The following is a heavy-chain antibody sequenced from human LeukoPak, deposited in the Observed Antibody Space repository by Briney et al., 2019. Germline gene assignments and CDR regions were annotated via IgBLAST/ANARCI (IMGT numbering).Heavy chain of an antibody. J-gene: IGHJ5*02. Sequence: GGSLRLSCAASGFTFSRYWMHWVRQAPGKGLVWVSRINIDGSRISYADSVKGRFTISRDNAKNTLYLQMNSLRAEDTAVYYCARDADYGDWGGIDPWGQGTLVTVSS. V-gene: IGHV3-74*01. D-gene: IGHD4-17*01. CDR1: GFTFSRYW. CDR3: ARDADYGDWGGIDP. CDR2: INIDGSRI.